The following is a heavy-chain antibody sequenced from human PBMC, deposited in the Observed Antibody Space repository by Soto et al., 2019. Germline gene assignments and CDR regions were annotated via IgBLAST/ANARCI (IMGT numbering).Heavy chain of an antibody. Sequence: GGSLRLSCAASGFTFSSYAMSWVRQAPGKGLEWVSAISGSGGSTYYADSVKGRFTISRANSKNTLYLQMNSLRAEDTAVYYCARAYGSGSYPTRPFDYWGQGTLVTVSS. V-gene: IGHV3-23*01. D-gene: IGHD3-10*01. J-gene: IGHJ4*02. CDR3: ARAYGSGSYPTRPFDY. CDR1: GFTFSSYA. CDR2: ISGSGGST.